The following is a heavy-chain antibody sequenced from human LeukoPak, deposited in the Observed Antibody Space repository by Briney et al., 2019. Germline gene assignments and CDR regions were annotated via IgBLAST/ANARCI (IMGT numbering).Heavy chain of an antibody. J-gene: IGHJ5*02. CDR3: AREYLWFGEPSPFDP. Sequence: GGSLRLSCAASGFTFSTYSMNWVRQAPGKGLEWVSSISSSSSHMFYADSVRDRFTISRDNAENSLYLQMNSLRADDTAVYYCAREYLWFGEPSPFDPWGQGTLVTVSS. V-gene: IGHV3-21*01. CDR2: ISSSSSHM. CDR1: GFTFSTYS. D-gene: IGHD3-10*01.